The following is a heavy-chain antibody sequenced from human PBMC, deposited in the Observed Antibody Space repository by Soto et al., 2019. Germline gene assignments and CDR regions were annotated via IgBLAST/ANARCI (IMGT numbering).Heavy chain of an antibody. D-gene: IGHD3-3*01. V-gene: IGHV1-46*01. J-gene: IGHJ4*02. CDR1: GYTFTSYY. CDR3: ARVRITIFGVVTPFDY. Sequence: ASVKVSCKASGYTFTSYYMHWVRQAPGQGLEWMGIINPSGGSTSYAQKFQGRVTMTRDTSTSTVYMELSSLRSEDTAVYYCARVRITIFGVVTPFDYWGQGTLVTVYS. CDR2: INPSGGST.